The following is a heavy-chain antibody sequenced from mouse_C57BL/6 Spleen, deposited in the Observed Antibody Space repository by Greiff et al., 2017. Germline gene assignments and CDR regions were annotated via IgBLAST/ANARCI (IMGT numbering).Heavy chain of an antibody. V-gene: IGHV5-17*01. Sequence: EVQVVESGGGLVKPGGSLKLSCAASGFTFSDYGMHWVRQAPEKGLEWVAYISSGSSTIYYADTVKGRFTISRDNAKNTLFLQMTSLRSEDTAMYYCARGGIYYGNYYAMDYGGQGTSVTVSS. D-gene: IGHD2-1*01. CDR1: GFTFSDYG. J-gene: IGHJ4*01. CDR2: ISSGSSTI. CDR3: ARGGIYYGNYYAMDY.